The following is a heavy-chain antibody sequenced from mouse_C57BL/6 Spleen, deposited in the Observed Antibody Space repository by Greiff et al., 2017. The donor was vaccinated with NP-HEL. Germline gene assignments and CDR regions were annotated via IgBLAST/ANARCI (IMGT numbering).Heavy chain of an antibody. CDR1: GYAFSSSW. CDR3: ASVVPDWYFDV. D-gene: IGHD1-1*01. Sequence: QVQLQQSGPELVKPGASVKISCKASGYAFSSSWMNWVKQRPGKGLEWIGRIYPGDGDTNYNGKFKGKATLTADKSSSTAYMQLSSLTSEDSAVYCCASVVPDWYFDVWGTGTTVTVSS. J-gene: IGHJ1*03. CDR2: IYPGDGDT. V-gene: IGHV1-82*01.